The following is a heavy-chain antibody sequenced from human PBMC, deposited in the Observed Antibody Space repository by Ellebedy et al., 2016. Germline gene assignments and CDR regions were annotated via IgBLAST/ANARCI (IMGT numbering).Heavy chain of an antibody. Sequence: GGSLRLXXAASGFTFNIAGMTWVRQAPGKGLEWVSSISASGGSTYYADSVKGRFTISRDNSKNTLYLQMNSLRADDTAVYYCAKLTPNWGQGTLVTVSS. CDR2: ISASGGST. J-gene: IGHJ4*02. CDR3: AKLTPN. CDR1: GFTFNIAG. V-gene: IGHV3-23*01.